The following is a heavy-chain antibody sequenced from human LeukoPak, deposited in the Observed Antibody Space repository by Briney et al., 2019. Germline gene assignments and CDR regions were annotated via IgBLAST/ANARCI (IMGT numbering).Heavy chain of an antibody. J-gene: IGHJ4*02. CDR2: IYYSGST. Sequence: SQTLSLTCTVSGGSISSGDYYWSWIRQPPGKGLEGIGYIYYSGSTYYNPSFKSRVTISVDTSKNQFSLKLSSVTAADTAVYYCARVGGIAVAPFDYWGQGTLVTVSS. V-gene: IGHV4-30-4*01. CDR1: GGSISSGDYY. CDR3: ARVGGIAVAPFDY. D-gene: IGHD6-19*01.